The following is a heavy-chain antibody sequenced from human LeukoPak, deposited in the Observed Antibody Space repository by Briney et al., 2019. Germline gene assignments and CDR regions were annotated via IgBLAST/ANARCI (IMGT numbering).Heavy chain of an antibody. CDR3: AGDSYGIDY. D-gene: IGHD5-18*01. CDR1: GGSISSYY. V-gene: IGHV4-59*08. J-gene: IGHJ4*02. Sequence: PSETLSLTCTVSGGSISSYYWNWIRQPPGKGLEWIGYIYYSGSTSYNPSLKSRVAISVDTSKNQFSLKLSSVTAADTAVYYCAGDSYGIDYWGQGTLVTVSS. CDR2: IYYSGST.